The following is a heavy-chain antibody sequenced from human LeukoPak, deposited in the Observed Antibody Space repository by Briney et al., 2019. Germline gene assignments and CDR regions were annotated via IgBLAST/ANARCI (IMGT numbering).Heavy chain of an antibody. CDR1: GGTFSSYA. Sequence: GASVKVSCKASGGTFSSYAISWVRQAPGQGLEWMGRIILILGIANYAQKFQGRVTITADESTSTAYMELSSLRSEDTAVYYCARGGLVQLWLRGGYYFDYWGQGTLVTVSS. CDR2: IILILGIA. D-gene: IGHD5-18*01. J-gene: IGHJ4*02. CDR3: ARGGLVQLWLRGGYYFDY. V-gene: IGHV1-69*04.